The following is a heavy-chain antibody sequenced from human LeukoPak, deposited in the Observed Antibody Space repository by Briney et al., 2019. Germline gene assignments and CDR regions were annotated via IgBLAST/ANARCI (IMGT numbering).Heavy chain of an antibody. CDR1: TGSLNSYF. J-gene: IGHJ4*02. CDR3: ARGKELTGTSGHYSFDF. D-gene: IGHD1-7*01. V-gene: IGHV4-4*07. CDR2: VSGTGTA. Sequence: PSETLSLTCTVSTGSLNSYFWTWVRQPAGKGLEWIGRVSGTGTAYCNPSLESRVIISLDTSRNQFSLKLMSVTAADTAVYYRARGKELTGTSGHYSFDFWGQGTLVSVSS.